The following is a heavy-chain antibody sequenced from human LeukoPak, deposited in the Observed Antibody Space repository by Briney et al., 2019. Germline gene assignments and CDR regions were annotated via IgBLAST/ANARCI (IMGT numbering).Heavy chain of an antibody. CDR3: VRSWYYYYYGMDV. D-gene: IGHD6-13*01. Sequence: PGRSLRLSCSASGFTFSSYAMHWVRQARGKGREDVSGISSNGGSRYYADSVKGRFTISRDNSKNTLYLQMSSLRAEDTAVYYCVRSWYYYYYGMDVWGKGTTVTVSS. CDR2: ISSNGGSR. CDR1: GFTFSSYA. V-gene: IGHV3-64D*06. J-gene: IGHJ6*04.